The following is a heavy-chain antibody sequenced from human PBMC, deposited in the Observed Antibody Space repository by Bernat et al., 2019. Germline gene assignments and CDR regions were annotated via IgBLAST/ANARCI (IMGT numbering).Heavy chain of an antibody. CDR2: ISSSSSYI. Sequence: EVQLVESGGGLVKPGGSLRLSCAASGFIFSSYSMNWVRQAPGKGLEWVSSISSSSSYIYYADSMKGRFTISRDNAKNSLYLQMNSMRAEDTAVYYCARALGVGVTRIGDVFDIWGQGTMVTLSS. CDR1: GFIFSSYS. J-gene: IGHJ3*02. CDR3: ARALGVGVTRIGDVFDI. D-gene: IGHD1-26*01. V-gene: IGHV3-21*01.